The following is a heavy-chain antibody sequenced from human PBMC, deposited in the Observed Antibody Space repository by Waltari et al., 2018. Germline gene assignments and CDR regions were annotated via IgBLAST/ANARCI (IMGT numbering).Heavy chain of an antibody. V-gene: IGHV4-4*07. D-gene: IGHD6-19*01. CDR1: GGPISSYY. CDR3: AREGYSSGWYGRYGMDV. CDR2: IYTSGST. J-gene: IGHJ6*02. Sequence: QVQLQESGPGLVKHSETLSLTCPVSGGPISSYYWNCIRPPAGKGLEWIRRIYTSGSTNYNPSLKSRVTMSVDTSKNQFSLKLSSVTAADTAVYYCAREGYSSGWYGRYGMDVWGQGTTVTVSS.